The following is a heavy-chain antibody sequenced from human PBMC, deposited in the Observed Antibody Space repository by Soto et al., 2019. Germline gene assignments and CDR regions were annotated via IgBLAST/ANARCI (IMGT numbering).Heavy chain of an antibody. CDR2: IIPILGIA. V-gene: IGHV1-69*02. CDR1: GGTFSSYT. Sequence: QVQLVQSGAEVQKPGSSVKVSCKASGGTFSSYTISWVRQAPGQGLEWMGRIIPILGIANYAQKFQGRVTITADKSTSTAYMELSSLRSEDTAVYYCARTAGDNYYYMDVWGKGTTVTVSS. CDR3: ARTAGDNYYYMDV. D-gene: IGHD4-17*01. J-gene: IGHJ6*03.